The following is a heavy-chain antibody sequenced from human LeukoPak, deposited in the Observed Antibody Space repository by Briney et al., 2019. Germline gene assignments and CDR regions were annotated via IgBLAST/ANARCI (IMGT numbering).Heavy chain of an antibody. D-gene: IGHD3-3*01. J-gene: IGHJ6*03. CDR3: ARGYDFWSGYYTPHYYYYYMDV. Sequence: SETLSLTCTVSGGSISSYYWSWIRQPPGKGLEWIGYIYYSGSTNYNPSLKSRVTISVDTSKNQFSLKLSSVTAADTAVYYCARGYDFWSGYYTPHYYYYYMDVWGNGTTVTVSS. CDR2: IYYSGST. V-gene: IGHV4-59*01. CDR1: GGSISSYY.